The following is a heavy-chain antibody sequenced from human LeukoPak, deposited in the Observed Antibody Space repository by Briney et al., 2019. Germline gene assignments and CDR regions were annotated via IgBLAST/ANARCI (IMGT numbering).Heavy chain of an antibody. Sequence: GGSLRLSCAASGFTVSANYMTWVRQAPGKGLEWVSVVYSGGSTYYADSVKGRFTISRDSSKNTLYLQMNSLRAEDTAVYYCTGGTTVTTLDYWGQGTLVTVSS. J-gene: IGHJ4*02. V-gene: IGHV3-66*01. D-gene: IGHD4-17*01. CDR2: VYSGGST. CDR3: TGGTTVTTLDY. CDR1: GFTVSANY.